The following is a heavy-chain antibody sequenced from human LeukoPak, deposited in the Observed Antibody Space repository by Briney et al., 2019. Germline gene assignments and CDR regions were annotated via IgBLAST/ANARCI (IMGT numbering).Heavy chain of an antibody. CDR1: GYTFTGYY. CDR2: INPNSGGT. D-gene: IGHD4-17*01. Sequence: ASVKVSCKASGYTFTGYYMHWVRQAPGQGLEWMGWINPNSGGTNYAQKFQGRVTMARDTSISTAYMELSRLRSDDTAVYYCAKIFTVTDSIFFTDAFDIWGQGTMVTVSS. CDR3: AKIFTVTDSIFFTDAFDI. J-gene: IGHJ3*02. V-gene: IGHV1-2*02.